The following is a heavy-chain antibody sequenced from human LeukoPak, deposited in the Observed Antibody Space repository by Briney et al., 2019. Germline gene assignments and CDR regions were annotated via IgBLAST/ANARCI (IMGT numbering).Heavy chain of an antibody. V-gene: IGHV3-23*01. CDR2: ITASGDNT. CDR3: AKQGYSSWYEY. CDR1: GFTFGSNV. J-gene: IGHJ4*02. Sequence: PGGSLRLSCAASGFTFGSNVMSWVRQAPGKGLEWVSAITASGDNTYYADSVKGRLTISRDNSKNTLYLQMSSLRAEDTAVYYCAKQGYSSWYEYWGQGTLATVSS. D-gene: IGHD6-13*01.